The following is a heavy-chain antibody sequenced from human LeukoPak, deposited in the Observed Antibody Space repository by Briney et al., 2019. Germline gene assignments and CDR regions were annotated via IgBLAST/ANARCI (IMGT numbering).Heavy chain of an antibody. CDR3: ARGRPYDFWSGYYGDLDFDY. Sequence: GGSLRLSCAASGFTFSSYSMNWVRQAPGKGLEWVSSISSSSSYIYYADSVKGRFTISRDNAKNSLYLQMNSLRAEDTAVYYCARGRPYDFWSGYYGDLDFDYWGQGTLVTVSS. CDR1: GFTFSSYS. CDR2: ISSSSSYI. V-gene: IGHV3-21*01. J-gene: IGHJ4*02. D-gene: IGHD3-3*01.